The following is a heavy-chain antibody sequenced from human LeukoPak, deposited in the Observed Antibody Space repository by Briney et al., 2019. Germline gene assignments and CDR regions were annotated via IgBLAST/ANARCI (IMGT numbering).Heavy chain of an antibody. Sequence: SETLSLTCTVSGGSISSYYWSWIRQPAGKGREWSGRIYTSGSTNYHPSLKSRVTMSVDTSKNQFSLKRSSVTAADTAVYYCAREKSESSSWYRGDYYYGMDVWGQGTTVTVS. CDR3: AREKSESSSWYRGDYYYGMDV. CDR2: IYTSGST. D-gene: IGHD6-13*01. V-gene: IGHV4-4*07. J-gene: IGHJ6*02. CDR1: GGSISSYY.